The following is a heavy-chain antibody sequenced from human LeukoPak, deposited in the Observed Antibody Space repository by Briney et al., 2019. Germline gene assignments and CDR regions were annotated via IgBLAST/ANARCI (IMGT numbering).Heavy chain of an antibody. V-gene: IGHV3-23*01. Sequence: PGGSLRLSCAASGFTFSSYGMSWVRQAPGKGPEWVSAISGSGGGTYYAGSVKGRFPISRDNSRNTLDVQMNSLRAEDTAVYYCAKWGSATLAYFDYWGQGTLVTVSS. CDR3: AKWGSATLAYFDY. CDR2: ISGSGGGT. D-gene: IGHD2-15*01. J-gene: IGHJ4*02. CDR1: GFTFSSYG.